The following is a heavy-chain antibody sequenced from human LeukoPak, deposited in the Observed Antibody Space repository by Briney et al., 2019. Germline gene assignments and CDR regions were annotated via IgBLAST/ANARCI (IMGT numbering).Heavy chain of an antibody. CDR1: GFTISSYY. D-gene: IGHD1-26*01. V-gene: IGHV3-53*01. CDR3: AMGSPDEPLDY. J-gene: IGHJ4*02. CDR2: IYHSGNT. Sequence: PGGSLRLSCAASGFTISSYYMAWVRQAPGKGLEWVSVIYHSGNTDYADSVKGRFTISRDNAKNTLYLQMNSLRAEDTAVYYCAMGSPDEPLDYWGQGTLVTVSS.